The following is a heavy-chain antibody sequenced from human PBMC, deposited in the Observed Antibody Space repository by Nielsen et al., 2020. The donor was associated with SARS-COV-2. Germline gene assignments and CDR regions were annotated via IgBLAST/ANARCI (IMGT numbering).Heavy chain of an antibody. Sequence: GESLKISCAASGFTFSDYYMNWIRQAPGKGLEWVSYISFSGSETDYADSVKGRFTISRDNSKNTLYLQMNSLRVEDTAVYFCAKPRSGGYEDYFDYWGQGTLVTVSS. CDR2: ISFSGSET. CDR3: AKPRSGGYEDYFDY. V-gene: IGHV3-11*06. D-gene: IGHD5-12*01. J-gene: IGHJ4*02. CDR1: GFTFSDYY.